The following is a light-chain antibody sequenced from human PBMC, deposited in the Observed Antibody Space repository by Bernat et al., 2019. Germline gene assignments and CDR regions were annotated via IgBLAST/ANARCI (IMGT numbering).Light chain of an antibody. J-gene: IGLJ3*02. V-gene: IGLV1-51*02. CDR3: GTWDASLNAGV. CDR1: SSNIESHC. Sequence: QSVLTQPPSVSAAPGQKVTISCSGSSSNIESHCVSWYQQLPGTAPKLLTSENNKRPSGIPGRFSGSKSGTSATLGITGLQTGDEADYYCGTWDASLNAGVFGGGTKLTVL. CDR2: ENN.